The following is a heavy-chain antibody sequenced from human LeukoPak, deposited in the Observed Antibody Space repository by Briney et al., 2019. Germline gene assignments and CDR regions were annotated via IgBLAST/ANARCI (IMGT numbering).Heavy chain of an antibody. CDR3: ARAGYNWNYYYGMDV. CDR1: GYTFTSYY. CDR2: INPSGGST. Sequence: ASVKVSCKASGYTFTSYYMHWVRQAPGQGLEWMGIINPSGGSTSYAQKFQGRVTMTRDTSTSTVYMELSSLRSEDTAVYYCARAGYNWNYYYGMDVWGQGTTVTVSS. J-gene: IGHJ6*02. D-gene: IGHD1-1*01. V-gene: IGHV1-46*01.